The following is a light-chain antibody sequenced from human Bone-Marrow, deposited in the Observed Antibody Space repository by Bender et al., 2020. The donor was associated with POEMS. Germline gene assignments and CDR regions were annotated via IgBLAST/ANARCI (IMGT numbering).Light chain of an antibody. CDR3: QSYDSSNQV. V-gene: IGLV6-57*01. J-gene: IGLJ3*02. CDR2: EDD. CDR1: SGNIASNF. Sequence: NFILTQPHSVSESPGKTVTISCTRSSGNIASNFVQWFQQRPGSSPTTVIYEDDQRPSGVPDRFSGSIDSSSNSASLTIFGLRPEDEADYYCQSYDSSNQVFGGGTKLTVL.